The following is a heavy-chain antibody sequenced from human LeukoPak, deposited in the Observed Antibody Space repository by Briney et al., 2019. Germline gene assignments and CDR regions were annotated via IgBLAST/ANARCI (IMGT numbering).Heavy chain of an antibody. Sequence: GGSPRLSCTGSGFPFSNAWMNWVRQAPGKGLEWVGRIKSIADGGTIHYAAPVTDRFIISRDDSKNTLYLQMNGLKTEDTAVYYCTTVLTVTIAWGQGTLVTVSS. D-gene: IGHD4-17*01. J-gene: IGHJ5*02. CDR2: IKSIADGGTI. V-gene: IGHV3-15*01. CDR1: GFPFSNAW. CDR3: TTVLTVTIA.